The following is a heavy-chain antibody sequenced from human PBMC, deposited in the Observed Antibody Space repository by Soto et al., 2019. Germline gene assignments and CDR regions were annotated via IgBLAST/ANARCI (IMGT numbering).Heavy chain of an antibody. V-gene: IGHV3-73*01. Sequence: EVLLVESGGGVVQPGGSLKLSCAASGFVFKDSSIHWVRQASGKGLEWVGRIRDRAYNYATAYTASVKGRFTISRDDSNNTAYLQMTSRKTEDTAIYYGTRLISAAQDYWGQGTLVTVSS. CDR1: GFVFKDSS. J-gene: IGHJ4*02. CDR2: IRDRAYNYAT. D-gene: IGHD3-10*01. CDR3: TRLISAAQDY.